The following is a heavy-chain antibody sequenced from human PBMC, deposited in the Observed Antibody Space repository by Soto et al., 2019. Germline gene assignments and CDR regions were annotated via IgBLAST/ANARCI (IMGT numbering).Heavy chain of an antibody. CDR2: ISGSGGST. D-gene: IGHD5-12*01. V-gene: IGHV3-23*01. J-gene: IGHJ4*02. CDR1: GFTFRSFA. Sequence: WGSLRLRCAASGFTFRSFAVAWVRQAPGKGLEWVSAISGSGGSTYYADSVKGRFTISRDNSKNTLNLQMNSLRAEDTAMYYCARDSGRGVYFDYWGQGALVTVS. CDR3: ARDSGRGVYFDY.